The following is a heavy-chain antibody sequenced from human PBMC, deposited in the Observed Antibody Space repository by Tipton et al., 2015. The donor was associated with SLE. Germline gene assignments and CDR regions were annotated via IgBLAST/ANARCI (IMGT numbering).Heavy chain of an antibody. CDR3: ARGYMVQGIYIYLDY. CDR1: GFSFSSYS. CDR2: ISTLGSYI. Sequence: SLRLSCAASGFSFSSYSMIWVRQAPGKGLEWVSSISTLGSYIFYADSVKGRFTISRDNVESSVYLQMNSLRAEDTAVYYCARGYMVQGIYIYLDYWGQGTLVTVSS. D-gene: IGHD3-10*01. V-gene: IGHV3-21*03. J-gene: IGHJ4*02.